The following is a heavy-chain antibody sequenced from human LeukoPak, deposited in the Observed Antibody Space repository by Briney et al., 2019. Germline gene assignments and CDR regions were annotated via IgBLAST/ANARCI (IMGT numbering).Heavy chain of an antibody. V-gene: IGHV1-69*05. D-gene: IGHD3-3*01. CDR2: IIPIFGTA. J-gene: IGHJ4*02. CDR1: GGTFSSDA. CDR3: ARDRAGRFGVVQFDY. Sequence: ASVKVSCKXSGGTFSSDAISWVRQAPGQGLEWMGRIIPIFGTANYAQKFQGRVTITTDESTSTAYMELSSLRSEDTAVYYCARDRAGRFGVVQFDYWGQGTLVTVSS.